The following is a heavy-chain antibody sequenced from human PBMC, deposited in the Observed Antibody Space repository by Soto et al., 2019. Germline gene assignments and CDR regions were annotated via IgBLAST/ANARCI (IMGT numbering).Heavy chain of an antibody. Sequence: EVQLVESGGGLVQPGRSLRLSCAASGFTFDDYAMHWVRQAPGKGLEWVSGISWNSGSIGYADSVKGRFTISRDNAKNPLYLQMNSLRAEDTALYYCAKDATSYCSGGSCYSGVSYYYYGMDVWGQGTTVTVSS. CDR3: AKDATSYCSGGSCYSGVSYYYYGMDV. CDR2: ISWNSGSI. V-gene: IGHV3-9*01. CDR1: GFTFDDYA. D-gene: IGHD2-15*01. J-gene: IGHJ6*02.